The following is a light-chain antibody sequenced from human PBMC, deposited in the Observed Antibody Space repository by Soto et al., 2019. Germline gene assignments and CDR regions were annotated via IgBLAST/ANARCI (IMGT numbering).Light chain of an antibody. CDR2: GAS. CDR1: QSVSSSY. J-gene: IGKJ2*01. CDR3: QQYGSSPRYT. Sequence: EIVLTQSPGTLSLSPGEGATLSCRASQSVSSSYLAWYQQKPGQAPRLLIYGASSRATGIPDRFSGSESGTDFTLTISRLEPEDFAVYYCQQYGSSPRYTFGQGTKLDMK. V-gene: IGKV3-20*01.